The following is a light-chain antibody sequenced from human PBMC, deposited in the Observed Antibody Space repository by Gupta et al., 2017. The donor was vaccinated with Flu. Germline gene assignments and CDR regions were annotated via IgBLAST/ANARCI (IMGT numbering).Light chain of an antibody. CDR3: QQYNNWPPLT. Sequence: EIVMPQSPATLSVSPGERVTLSCRASQSVSNNLAWYQQKPGQAPRLLIYGASTRATGIPARFSGSGCGTEFTLTISSLQSEDFAVYYCQQYNNWPPLTFGGGTKVEIK. V-gene: IGKV3-15*01. CDR1: QSVSNN. CDR2: GAS. J-gene: IGKJ4*01.